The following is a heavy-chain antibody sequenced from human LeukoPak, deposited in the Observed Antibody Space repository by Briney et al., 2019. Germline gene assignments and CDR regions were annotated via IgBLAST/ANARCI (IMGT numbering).Heavy chain of an antibody. CDR2: IYYSGST. D-gene: IGHD4-23*01. Sequence: SETLSLTCTVSGGSISSYYWSWIRQPPGKGLEWIGYIYYSGSTNYNPSLKSRVTISVDTSKNQFSLKLSSVTAADTAVYYCARGGLRWRFDHWGQGTLVTVSS. CDR3: ARGGLRWRFDH. V-gene: IGHV4-59*08. J-gene: IGHJ4*02. CDR1: GGSISSYY.